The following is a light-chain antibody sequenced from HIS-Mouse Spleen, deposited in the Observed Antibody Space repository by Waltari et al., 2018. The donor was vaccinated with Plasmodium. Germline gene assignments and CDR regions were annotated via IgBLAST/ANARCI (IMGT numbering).Light chain of an antibody. V-gene: IGLV1-51*01. CDR3: GTWDSSLSAGVV. CDR2: DIH. CDR1: SSNIGNNY. J-gene: IGLJ2*01. Sequence: QSVLTQPPSVSAAPGQKVTISCSGSSSNIGNNYVSWYQQLPGTAPKLLIYDIHKRPSGIPDRFSGSKSGTSATLGIAGRQTGDEADYYCGTWDSSLSAGVVFGGGTKLTVL.